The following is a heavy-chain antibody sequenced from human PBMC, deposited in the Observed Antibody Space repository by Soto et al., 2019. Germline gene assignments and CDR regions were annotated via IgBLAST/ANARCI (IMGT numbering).Heavy chain of an antibody. J-gene: IGHJ4*02. Sequence: QVRLQESGPGLVKASQTLSLTCSVSGSYITSGDYHWTWLRQAPGKGLEWIGYISHSETTYYSPALKNRIIISSDFSMNQFSLRLNSVTAADTAVYFCAGFGVGDRDDKWGQGTLVTVSS. CDR3: AGFGVGDRDDK. CDR1: GSYITSGDYH. D-gene: IGHD2-8*01. V-gene: IGHV4-30-4*01. CDR2: ISHSETT.